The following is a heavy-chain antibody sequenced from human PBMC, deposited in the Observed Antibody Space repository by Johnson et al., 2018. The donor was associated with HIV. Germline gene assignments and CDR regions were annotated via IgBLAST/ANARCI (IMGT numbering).Heavy chain of an antibody. CDR1: GFTVRSNY. J-gene: IGHJ3*02. CDR2: IYSGEST. D-gene: IGHD3-9*01. CDR3: AKDRNYDILSI. V-gene: IGHV3-66*01. Sequence: VQLVESGGGLVQPGGSLRLSCAASGFTVRSNYMSWVRQAPGKGLEWVSVIYSGESTYYADSVRGRFTISRDNSKNTLYLQMNSLRAEDSAVYYCAKDRNYDILSIWGQGTVVTVSS.